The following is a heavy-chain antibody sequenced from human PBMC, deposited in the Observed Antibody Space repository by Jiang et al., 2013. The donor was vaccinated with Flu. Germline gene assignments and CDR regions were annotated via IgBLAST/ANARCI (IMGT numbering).Heavy chain of an antibody. CDR1: GFSLSTGGVG. J-gene: IGHJ4*02. CDR2: IYWDDDK. V-gene: IGHV2-5*02. Sequence: KPTQTLTLTCTFSGFSLSTGGVGVGWIRQPPGKALEWLALIYWDDDKRYSPSLKSRLSITKDSSKNQVVLTMTNMDPVDTATYYCAHRHDDCTNGVCYGWAFFDYWGQGTLVTVSS. CDR3: AHRHDDCTNGVCYGWAFFDY. D-gene: IGHD2-8*01.